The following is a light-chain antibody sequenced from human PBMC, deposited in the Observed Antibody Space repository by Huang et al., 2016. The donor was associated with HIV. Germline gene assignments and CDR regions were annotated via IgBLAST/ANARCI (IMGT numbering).Light chain of an antibody. Sequence: DIQMTQSPSSLSASVGDRVTITCQASQDIANYLNWYQQKPGQAPKLLIYDASSLQPGLPSRCSGSGSGTDFTFTINSLQPEDIATYYCQQYDSLPPWTFGQGTKVEIQ. CDR3: QQYDSLPPWT. CDR2: DAS. V-gene: IGKV1-33*01. J-gene: IGKJ1*01. CDR1: QDIANY.